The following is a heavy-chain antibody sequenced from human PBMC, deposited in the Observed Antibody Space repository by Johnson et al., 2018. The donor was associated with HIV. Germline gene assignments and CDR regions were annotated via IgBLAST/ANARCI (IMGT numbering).Heavy chain of an antibody. V-gene: IGHV3-9*01. Sequence: VESGGAVVRPGGSLRLSCTASGFTFDDYAMHWVRQAPGKGLEWVSGISWNSGFIGYADSVKGRFTISRDNAKNSLYLQMNSLRVEDTALYYCAKDSSFISGSSGGGLDIWGQGTMVSVSS. CDR1: GFTFDDYA. CDR2: ISWNSGFI. CDR3: AKDSSFISGSSGGGLDI. D-gene: IGHD4-23*01. J-gene: IGHJ3*02.